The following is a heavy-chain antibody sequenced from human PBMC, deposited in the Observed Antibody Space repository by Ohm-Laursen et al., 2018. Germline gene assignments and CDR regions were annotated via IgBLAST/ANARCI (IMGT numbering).Heavy chain of an antibody. D-gene: IGHD4-23*01. J-gene: IGHJ4*02. V-gene: IGHV4-59*08. CDR3: ARHSTAVTTFDY. Sequence: SDTLSLTCIVSGGSISGYYWSWIRQPPGKGLEWIGYIYYNGGTNYNPSLKSRSTISVDTSNNQFSLKLSSVTAADSAVYYCARHSTAVTTFDYWGRGILVTVSS. CDR2: IYYNGGT. CDR1: GGSISGYY.